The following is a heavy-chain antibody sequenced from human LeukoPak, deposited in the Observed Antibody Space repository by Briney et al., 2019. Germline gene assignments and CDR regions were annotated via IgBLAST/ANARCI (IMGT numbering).Heavy chain of an antibody. CDR2: IYYTGST. D-gene: IGHD5-24*01. CDR3: AREGEMATILG. CDR1: GGSISSRNYY. J-gene: IGHJ4*02. V-gene: IGHV4-39*02. Sequence: PSETLSLTCTVSGGSISSRNYYWGWIRQPPGKGLEWIGSIYYTGSTYYKPSLRSRVTISVDTSKNQFSLKLSSVTAADTAVYYCAREGEMATILGWGQGTLVTVSS.